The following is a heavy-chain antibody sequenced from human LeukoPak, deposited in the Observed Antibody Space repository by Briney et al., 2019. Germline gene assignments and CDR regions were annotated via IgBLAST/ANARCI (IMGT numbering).Heavy chain of an antibody. D-gene: IGHD3-10*01. J-gene: IGHJ4*02. CDR2: IIPILGIA. V-gene: IGHV1-69*04. Sequence: ASVKVPCKASGGTFSSYAISWVRQAPGQGLEWMGRIIPILGIANYAQKFQGRVTITADKSTSTAYMELSSLRSEDTAVYYCARGELWFGELSQLDYWGQGTLVTVSS. CDR1: GGTFSSYA. CDR3: ARGELWFGELSQLDY.